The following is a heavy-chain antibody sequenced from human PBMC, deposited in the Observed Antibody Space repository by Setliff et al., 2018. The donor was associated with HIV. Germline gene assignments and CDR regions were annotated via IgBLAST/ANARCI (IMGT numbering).Heavy chain of an antibody. D-gene: IGHD6-13*01. Sequence: SETLSLTCTVSGYSISSGYYWGWIQQPPGKGLEWIGSIYHSGSTYYNPSLKSRVTISVDTSKNQFSLKLSSVTAADTAVYHCARVQTGIAAAGKENYFDYWGQGTLVTVSS. CDR1: GYSISSGYY. V-gene: IGHV4-38-2*02. CDR3: ARVQTGIAAAGKENYFDY. J-gene: IGHJ4*02. CDR2: IYHSGST.